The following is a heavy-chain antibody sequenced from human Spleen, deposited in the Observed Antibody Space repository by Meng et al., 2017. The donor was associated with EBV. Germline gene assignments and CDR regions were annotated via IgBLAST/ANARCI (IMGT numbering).Heavy chain of an antibody. J-gene: IGHJ4*02. CDR1: GYTFNNFG. Sequence: QVQSVQSGAEVEKPGASVKVSCKAFGYTFNNFGISWVRQAPGQGLEWMGWISPYNGNTVYAQKLQGRVSMTTDTSTNTAYMELWSLRSDDTAVYYCARDVYSGYDRLGYWGQGTLVTVSS. CDR2: ISPYNGNT. CDR3: ARDVYSGYDRLGY. D-gene: IGHD5-12*01. V-gene: IGHV1-18*01.